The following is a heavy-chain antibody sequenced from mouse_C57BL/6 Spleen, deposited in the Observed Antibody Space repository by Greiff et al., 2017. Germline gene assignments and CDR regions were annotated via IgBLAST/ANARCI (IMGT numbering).Heavy chain of an antibody. CDR3: AREVPNYFGC. CDR1: GYTFTSYW. Sequence: VQLQQPGAELVRPGTSVKLSCKASGYTFTSYWMHWVKQRPGQGLEWIGVIDPSDSYTNYNQKFKGKATLTVDTSSSTAYMQLSSLTSEDSAVYYCAREVPNYFGCWGQGTTLTVAS. CDR2: IDPSDSYT. V-gene: IGHV1-59*01. J-gene: IGHJ2*01. D-gene: IGHD2-14*01.